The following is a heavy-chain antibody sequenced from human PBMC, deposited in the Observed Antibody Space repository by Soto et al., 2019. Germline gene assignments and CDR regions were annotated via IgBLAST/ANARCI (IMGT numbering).Heavy chain of an antibody. D-gene: IGHD1-1*01. CDR1: SGSISTYY. Sequence: SETLSLTCTVSSGSISTYYWSWIRQPPGKGLEWIGYIYYTGSTNSNPSLKNRVTISVDTSKNQISLRLTSVTAADTAVYYCARGSKRFDPWGQGSLVTVSS. CDR3: ARGSKRFDP. V-gene: IGHV4-59*12. J-gene: IGHJ5*02. CDR2: IYYTGST.